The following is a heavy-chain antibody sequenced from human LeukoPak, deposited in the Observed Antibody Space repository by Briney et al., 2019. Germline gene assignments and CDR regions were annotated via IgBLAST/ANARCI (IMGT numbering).Heavy chain of an antibody. CDR3: AKGYGFWSGLLDY. V-gene: IGHV3-23*01. J-gene: IGHJ4*02. D-gene: IGHD3-3*01. Sequence: GGSLRLSCAASGFTFSSYAMSWVRQAPGKGLEWVSAISGSGGSTYYADSVRGRFTISRDNSKNTLYLQMNSLRAEDTAVYYCAKGYGFWSGLLDYWGQGTLVTVSS. CDR1: GFTFSSYA. CDR2: ISGSGGST.